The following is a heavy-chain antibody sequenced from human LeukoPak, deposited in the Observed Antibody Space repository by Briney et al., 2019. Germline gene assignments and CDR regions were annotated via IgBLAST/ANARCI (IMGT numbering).Heavy chain of an antibody. CDR3: ARDPLTFGGVIRKIYFDY. J-gene: IGHJ4*02. Sequence: ASVKVSCKASGDTITNYAINWARQAPGQGLEWMGRIIPMFGTTNYAQKFQGRVTITTDESTSTAYMELNSLRSEDTAVYYCARDPLTFGGVIRKIYFDYWGQGTVVTVSS. V-gene: IGHV1-69*05. CDR1: GDTITNYA. CDR2: IIPMFGTT. D-gene: IGHD3-16*02.